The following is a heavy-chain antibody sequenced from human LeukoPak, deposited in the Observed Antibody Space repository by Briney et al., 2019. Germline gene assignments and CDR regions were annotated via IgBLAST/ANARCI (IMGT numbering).Heavy chain of an antibody. J-gene: IGHJ4*02. CDR2: VNPNSGGT. D-gene: IGHD2-2*01. CDR3: ARDYCTRTNCYLFDY. Sequence: ASVKVSCMDSGYTFTGHYIHWVRQAPGQGLEGMGWVNPNSGGTNYAQKFQGRVSMTRDTSISTAYMELSRLTSDDTAVYYCARDYCTRTNCYLFDYWGQGTLVTVSS. V-gene: IGHV1-2*02. CDR1: GYTFTGHY.